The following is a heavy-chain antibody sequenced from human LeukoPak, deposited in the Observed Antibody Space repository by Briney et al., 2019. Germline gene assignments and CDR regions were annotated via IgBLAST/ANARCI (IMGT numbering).Heavy chain of an antibody. D-gene: IGHD3-3*01. Sequence: SETLSLTCTVSGYSISSGYYWGWIRQPPGKGLEWIGSIYHNGSTYYNPSLKSRVTISVDTSKNQFSLKLSSVTAADTAVYYCARAFGADFWSGYYPSYYHYMDVWGKGTTVTVSS. V-gene: IGHV4-38-2*02. CDR3: ARAFGADFWSGYYPSYYHYMDV. J-gene: IGHJ6*03. CDR1: GYSISSGYY. CDR2: IYHNGST.